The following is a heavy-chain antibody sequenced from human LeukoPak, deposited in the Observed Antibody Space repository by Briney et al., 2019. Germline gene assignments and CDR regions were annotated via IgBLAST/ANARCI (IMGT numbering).Heavy chain of an antibody. D-gene: IGHD6-13*01. CDR3: ARIYSSSWFLNWFDP. CDR1: GGSISSYY. V-gene: IGHV4-4*07. Sequence: KPSETLSLTCTVSGGSISSYYWSWIRQPAGKGLEWIGRIYTSGSTNYNPSLKSRVTMSVDTSKNQFSLKLNSVTAANTAVYYCARIYSSSWFLNWFDPWGQGTLVTVSS. CDR2: IYTSGST. J-gene: IGHJ5*02.